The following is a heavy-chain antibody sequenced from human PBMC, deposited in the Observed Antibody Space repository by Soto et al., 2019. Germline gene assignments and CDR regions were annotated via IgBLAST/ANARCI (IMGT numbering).Heavy chain of an antibody. CDR3: ARGDYWFWLDS. Sequence: VQLVESGGGLVQPGGSLRLSCTASAFTGTSNYISWVRQTPGQRLEWVSVLYRGGKTFYTDSVRGRFTVSRHDSDNTVFLQMDSLRIDDKAVYFCARGDYWFWLDSWGQGTLVTVSS. D-gene: IGHD2-15*01. CDR1: AFTGTSNY. V-gene: IGHV3-53*04. CDR2: LYRGGKT. J-gene: IGHJ5*01.